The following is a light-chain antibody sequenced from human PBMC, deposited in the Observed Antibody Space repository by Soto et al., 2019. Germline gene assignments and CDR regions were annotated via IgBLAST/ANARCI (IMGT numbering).Light chain of an antibody. CDR1: QSVRSN. CDR2: GAS. Sequence: EIVMTQSPASLSVSPGERATLSCRASQSVRSNLAWYQQKPGQAPRLLISGASTRAPGIPVRFSGSGSGTEFSFPISSLQSEDFAVYYCQHYNNWSTFGQGTRLEIK. CDR3: QHYNNWST. J-gene: IGKJ5*01. V-gene: IGKV3-15*01.